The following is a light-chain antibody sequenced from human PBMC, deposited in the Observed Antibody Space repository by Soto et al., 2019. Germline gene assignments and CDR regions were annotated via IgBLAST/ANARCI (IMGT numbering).Light chain of an antibody. CDR3: CSYASSSTDV. J-gene: IGLJ1*01. CDR2: EVS. V-gene: IGLV2-23*02. Sequence: QSVLTQPPSVSAAPGQKVTISCSGSSSNIGTYKAVSWYQQHPGKAPKLIIYEVSQRPSGVSNHFSGSKSGNTASLTISGLQAEDEADYYCCSYASSSTDVFGTGTKVTVL. CDR1: SSNIGTYKA.